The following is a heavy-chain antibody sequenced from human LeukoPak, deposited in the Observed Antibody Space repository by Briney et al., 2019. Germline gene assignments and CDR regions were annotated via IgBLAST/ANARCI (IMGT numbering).Heavy chain of an antibody. CDR1: GGSFSGYY. Sequence: PSETLSLTCAVYGGSFSGYYWSWIRQPPGKGLEWIGEINHSGGTNYNPSLKSRVTISVDTSKNQFSLKLSSVTAADQAVYYCARARTTVTTYQFDYWGQGTLVTVSS. J-gene: IGHJ4*02. CDR2: INHSGGT. V-gene: IGHV4-34*01. CDR3: ARARTTVTTYQFDY. D-gene: IGHD4-17*01.